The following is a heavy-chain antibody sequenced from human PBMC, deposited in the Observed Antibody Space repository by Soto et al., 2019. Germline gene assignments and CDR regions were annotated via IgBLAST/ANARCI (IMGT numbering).Heavy chain of an antibody. Sequence: SETLSLTCAVYGGSFSGYYWSWIRQPPGKGLEWIGEINHSGSTNYNPSLKSRVTISVDTSKNQFSLKPSSMTAADTAVYYCARTYCSSTSCFGDYAFDIWGQGTMVTVSS. J-gene: IGHJ3*02. CDR1: GGSFSGYY. D-gene: IGHD2-2*01. V-gene: IGHV4-34*01. CDR2: INHSGST. CDR3: ARTYCSSTSCFGDYAFDI.